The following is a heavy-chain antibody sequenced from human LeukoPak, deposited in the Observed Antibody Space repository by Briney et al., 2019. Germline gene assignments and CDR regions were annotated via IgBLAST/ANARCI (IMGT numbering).Heavy chain of an antibody. J-gene: IGHJ4*02. CDR3: ARDFFPIVDSSWYEIGY. Sequence: GGSLRLSCAASGFTFNDYAMYWVRQTPGKGLEWVTLISYDGYDKSYADSVRGRFTVSRDNSKNTLYLQMDSLRSEDTAVYYCARDFFPIVDSSWYEIGYWGQGTLVTVSS. V-gene: IGHV3-30-3*01. CDR1: GFTFNDYA. D-gene: IGHD6-13*01. CDR2: ISYDGYDK.